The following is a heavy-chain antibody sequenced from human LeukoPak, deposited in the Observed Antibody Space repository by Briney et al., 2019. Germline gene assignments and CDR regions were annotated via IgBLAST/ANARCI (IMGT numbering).Heavy chain of an antibody. V-gene: IGHV4-61*02. CDR3: ARRKPAVGVDY. CDR2: IYTSGSI. CDR1: GGSISSGSYY. D-gene: IGHD1-26*01. Sequence: SETLSLTCTVSGGSISSGSYYWSWIRQPAGKGLEWIGRIYTSGSINYNPSLKSRVTISVDTSKNQFSLKLSSVTAADTAVYYCARRKPAVGVDYWGQGTLVTVSS. J-gene: IGHJ4*02.